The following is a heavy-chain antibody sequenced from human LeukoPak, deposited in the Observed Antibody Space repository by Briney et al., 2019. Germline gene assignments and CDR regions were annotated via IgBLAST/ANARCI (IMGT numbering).Heavy chain of an antibody. J-gene: IGHJ4*02. CDR1: GFTFSSYS. D-gene: IGHD1-7*01. V-gene: IGHV3-21*01. Sequence: PGGSLRLSCAASGFTFSSYSMNWVRQAPGKGLEWVSSISSSSYIYYADSVKGRFTISRDNAKNSLYLQMNSLRAEDTAVYCCARAKTKTGTTPGLDYWGQGTLVTVSS. CDR2: ISSSSYI. CDR3: ARAKTKTGTTPGLDY.